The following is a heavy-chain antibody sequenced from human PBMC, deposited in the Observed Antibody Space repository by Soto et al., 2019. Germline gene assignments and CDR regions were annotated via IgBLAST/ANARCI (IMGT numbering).Heavy chain of an antibody. CDR1: GGSISSYY. D-gene: IGHD6-19*01. CDR2: IYYSGST. CDR3: ARESHSSGWYRYYYYGMDV. V-gene: IGHV4-59*01. Sequence: QVQLQESGPGLVKPSETLSLTCTVSGGSISSYYWSWIRQPPGKGLEWIGYIYYSGSTNANPSLRSRVTISVDTSKNQFSLKLSSVTAADTAVYYCARESHSSGWYRYYYYGMDVWGQGTTVTVSS. J-gene: IGHJ6*02.